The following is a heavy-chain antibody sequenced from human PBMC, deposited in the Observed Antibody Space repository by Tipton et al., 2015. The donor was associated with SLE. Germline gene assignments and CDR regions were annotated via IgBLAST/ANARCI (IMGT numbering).Heavy chain of an antibody. Sequence: QLVQSGGGVVQPGRSLRLSCAASGFTFSSYGMHWVRQAPGKGLEWVAVISYDGSNKYYADSVKGRFTISRDNSKNTLYLQMNSLRAEDTAVYYCAKDLGVTMIVDAFDIWGQGTMVTVSS. D-gene: IGHD3-22*01. CDR3: AKDLGVTMIVDAFDI. CDR2: ISYDGSNK. V-gene: IGHV3-30*18. CDR1: GFTFSSYG. J-gene: IGHJ3*02.